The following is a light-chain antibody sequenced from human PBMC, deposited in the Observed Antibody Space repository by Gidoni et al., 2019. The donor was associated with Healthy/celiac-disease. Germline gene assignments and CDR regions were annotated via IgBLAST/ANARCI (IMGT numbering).Light chain of an antibody. J-gene: IGKJ1*01. CDR3: QQYNSYAWT. Sequence: IQITQSPSTLSASVGDRVTITCRASQSISSWLAWYQQKPGKVPKLLIYEASSLESGVPSRFSGSGYGKEFTLTIRSLQPDDFATYYCQQYNSYAWTFGQGTKVEIK. CDR2: EAS. V-gene: IGKV1-5*01. CDR1: QSISSW.